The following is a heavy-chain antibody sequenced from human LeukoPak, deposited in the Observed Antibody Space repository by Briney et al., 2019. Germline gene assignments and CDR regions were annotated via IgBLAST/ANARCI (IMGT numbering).Heavy chain of an antibody. CDR1: GGSISSGGYS. J-gene: IGHJ3*02. D-gene: IGHD2-15*01. V-gene: IGHV4-30-2*01. Sequence: TPSETLSLTCAVSGGSISSGGYSWSWIRQPPGKGLEWIGYIYHSGSTYYNPSLKSRVTISVDRSKNQFSLKLSSVTAADTAVYYCARGFPSSRMVPKKVVAAVKKAFDIWGQGTMVTVSS. CDR3: ARGFPSSRMVPKKVVAAVKKAFDI. CDR2: IYHSGST.